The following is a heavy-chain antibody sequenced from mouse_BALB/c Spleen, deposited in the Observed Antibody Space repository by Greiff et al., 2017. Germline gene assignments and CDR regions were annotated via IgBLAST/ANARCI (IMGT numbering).Heavy chain of an antibody. V-gene: IGHV5-9-4*01. D-gene: IGHD2-4*01. CDR2: ISSGGGYT. Sequence: EVKLVESGGGLVKPGGSLKLSCAASGFTFSSYAMSWVRQSPEQRLEWVAEISSGGGYTYYPDTVTGRFTSSRDNAKNTLYLEVSRLRSEDTAMYYCARGRSDYPVRAMDYWGQGTSVTVSS. J-gene: IGHJ4*01. CDR1: GFTFSSYA. CDR3: ARGRSDYPVRAMDY.